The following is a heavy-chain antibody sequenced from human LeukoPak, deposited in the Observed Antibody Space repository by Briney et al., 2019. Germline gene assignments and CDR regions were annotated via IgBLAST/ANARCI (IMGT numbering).Heavy chain of an antibody. CDR3: AKDFRIGYSAHFDY. CDR2: ISNDGSRK. Sequence: PGGSLRLSCAPSGFTFSRHGMHWVRQAPGKGLECVAIISNDGSRKYYAHSVEGRFTISRDNSKNTLYLQMDSLRGEDTAVYYCAKDFRIGYSAHFDYWGQGALVTVSS. D-gene: IGHD2-21*01. V-gene: IGHV3-30*18. CDR1: GFTFSRHG. J-gene: IGHJ4*02.